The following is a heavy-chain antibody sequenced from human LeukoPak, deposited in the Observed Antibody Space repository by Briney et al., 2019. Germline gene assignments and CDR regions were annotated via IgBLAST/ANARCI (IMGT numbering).Heavy chain of an antibody. CDR3: ARDNPERPFDY. J-gene: IGHJ4*02. D-gene: IGHD1-1*01. V-gene: IGHV1-46*01. CDR2: IYPSGVST. Sequence: ASVKVSCKASGYTFTSYYMHWVRQAPGQGLEWMGIIYPSGVSTSYAQKFQGRVTMTRDTSTSTVYMELSSLRSEDTAVYYCARDNPERPFDYWGQGTLVTVSS. CDR1: GYTFTSYY.